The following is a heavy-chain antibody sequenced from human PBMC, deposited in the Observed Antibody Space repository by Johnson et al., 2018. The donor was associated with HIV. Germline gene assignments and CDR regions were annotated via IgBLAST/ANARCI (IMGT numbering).Heavy chain of an antibody. V-gene: IGHV3-9*01. D-gene: IGHD1-7*01. Sequence: EVQVLESGGGLVQPGRSLRLSCAASGFTFDDYAMHWVRQAPGKGLEWVSGISWNSGSIGYADSVKGRFNISRDNAKNSLYLQMNSRRAEDTALYYCARVRPGDNWNSGAFDIWGQGTMVTVSS. J-gene: IGHJ3*02. CDR3: ARVRPGDNWNSGAFDI. CDR2: ISWNSGSI. CDR1: GFTFDDYA.